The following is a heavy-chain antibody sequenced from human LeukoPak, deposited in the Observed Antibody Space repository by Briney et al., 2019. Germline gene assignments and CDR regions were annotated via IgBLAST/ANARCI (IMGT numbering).Heavy chain of an antibody. CDR2: IYYSGST. CDR1: GGSISSYY. D-gene: IGHD4-23*01. CDR3: ARDQDYGGNSDDAFDI. Sequence: PSETLSLTCTVSGGSISSYYWSWIRQPPGKGLEWIGYIYYSGSTNYNPSLKSRVTISVDTSKNQFSLKLSSVTAADTAVYYCARDQDYGGNSDDAFDIWGQGTMVTVSS. V-gene: IGHV4-59*12. J-gene: IGHJ3*02.